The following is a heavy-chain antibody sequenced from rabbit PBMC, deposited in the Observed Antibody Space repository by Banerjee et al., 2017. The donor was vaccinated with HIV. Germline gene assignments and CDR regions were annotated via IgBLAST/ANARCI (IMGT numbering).Heavy chain of an antibody. J-gene: IGHJ6*01. D-gene: IGHD7-1*01. CDR2: IGAGSGGST. CDR1: GFSFSSGYY. CDR3: ARDCYPDVVDHGAVFAL. V-gene: IGHV1S40*01. Sequence: QSLEESGGGLVQPEGSLTLTCKASGFSFSSGYYMCWVRQAPGKGLELIACIGAGSGGSTYYASWAKGRFTISKTSSTTVTLRMTSLTAADTATYFCARDCYPDVVDHGAVFALWGPGTLVTVS.